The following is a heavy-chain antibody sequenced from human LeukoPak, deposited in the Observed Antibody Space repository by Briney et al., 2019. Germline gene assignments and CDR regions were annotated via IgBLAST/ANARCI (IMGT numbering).Heavy chain of an antibody. J-gene: IGHJ4*02. CDR1: GFTFSSYW. D-gene: IGHD5-24*01. V-gene: IGHV3-7*01. CDR3: ARDMGWQQFDQ. CDR2: INKDGGET. Sequence: TGGSLRLSCAASGFTFSSYWMSWVRQAPGKGLERVANINKDGGETYYMESVKGRFTISRDNARNSLYLQMNSLTVEDTAVYYCARDMGWQQFDQWGQGTLVTVSS.